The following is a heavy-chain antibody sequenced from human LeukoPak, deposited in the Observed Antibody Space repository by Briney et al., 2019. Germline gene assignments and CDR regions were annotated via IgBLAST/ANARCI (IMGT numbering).Heavy chain of an antibody. V-gene: IGHV4-59*01. D-gene: IGHD2-2*01. CDR3: ARESVVVPAAKDDAFDI. Sequence: SETLSLTCTVSGGSISSYYWSWIRQPPGKGLEWIGYIYYSGSTNYNPSLKSRVTLSVDTSKNQFSLKLSSVTAADTAVYYCARESVVVPAAKDDAFDIWGQGTMVTVSS. CDR1: GGSISSYY. J-gene: IGHJ3*02. CDR2: IYYSGST.